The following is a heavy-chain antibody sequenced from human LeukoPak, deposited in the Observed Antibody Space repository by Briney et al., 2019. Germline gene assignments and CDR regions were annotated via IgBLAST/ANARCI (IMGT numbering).Heavy chain of an antibody. Sequence: GGSLRLSCAASGFTFSSYWMHWVRQAPGKGLVWVSRINSDGSSTSYADSVKGRFTISRDNAKNTLYLQMNSLRAEDTAVYYCARGEPYYYYYGMDVWGKGTTVTVPS. CDR2: INSDGSST. CDR3: ARGEPYYYYYGMDV. V-gene: IGHV3-74*01. J-gene: IGHJ6*04. D-gene: IGHD1-14*01. CDR1: GFTFSSYW.